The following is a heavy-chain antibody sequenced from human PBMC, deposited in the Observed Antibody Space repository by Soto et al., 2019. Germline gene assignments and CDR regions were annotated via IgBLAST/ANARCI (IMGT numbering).Heavy chain of an antibody. CDR3: AKCSSTSCYDSGDFDY. J-gene: IGHJ4*02. CDR1: GYTFTSYA. Sequence: ASVKVSCKASGYTFTSYAMHWVRQAPGQGLEWMGWISAYNGNTNYAQKLQGRVTMTTDTSTSTAYMELRSLRSDDTAVYYCAKCSSTSCYDSGDFDYWGQGTLVTVSS. CDR2: ISAYNGNT. D-gene: IGHD2-2*01. V-gene: IGHV1-18*01.